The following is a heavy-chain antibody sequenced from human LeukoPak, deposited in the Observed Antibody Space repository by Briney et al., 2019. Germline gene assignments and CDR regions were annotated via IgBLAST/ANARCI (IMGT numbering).Heavy chain of an antibody. Sequence: SETLSLTCTVSDGAIAGYSWSWIRQPPGKGLEWIGYIYYSGDTNYNPSLQSRVTVSVDTSNNQFSLRLSSVTAADTAVYYCARENSYYDSSGYYYGSGYFDFWGQGTLVTVSS. J-gene: IGHJ4*02. CDR2: IYYSGDT. D-gene: IGHD3-22*01. CDR1: DGAIAGYS. V-gene: IGHV4-59*01. CDR3: ARENSYYDSSGYYYGSGYFDF.